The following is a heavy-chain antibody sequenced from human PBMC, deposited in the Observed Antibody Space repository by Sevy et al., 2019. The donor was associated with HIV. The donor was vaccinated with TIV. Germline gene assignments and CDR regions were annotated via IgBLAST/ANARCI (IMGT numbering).Heavy chain of an antibody. CDR3: STLTWTTGYGMDV. J-gene: IGHJ6*02. D-gene: IGHD3-16*01. V-gene: IGHV3-15*01. CDR1: GFTFSNAW. Sequence: GGSLRLSCAASGFTFSNAWMSWVRQAPGKGLEWVGRIKSKTDGGTTDYAAPVKGGFTVSRDDSKNTLYLQMNSLKTEDTAVGYCSTLTWTTGYGMDVWGQGTTVTVSS. CDR2: IKSKTDGGTT.